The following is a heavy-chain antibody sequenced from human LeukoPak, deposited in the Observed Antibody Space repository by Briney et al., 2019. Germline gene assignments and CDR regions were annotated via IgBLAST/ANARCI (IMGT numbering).Heavy chain of an antibody. CDR2: ISGSGGST. CDR1: GFTFSSYA. Sequence: GGSLRLSCAASGFTFSSYAMSWVRQAPGKGLEWVSAISGSGGSTYYADSVKGRFTISRDNSKNTLYLQMNSLRAEDTAVYYCARFPLFGAAPGTRHWYFDLWGRGTLVRVSS. D-gene: IGHD6-13*01. V-gene: IGHV3-23*01. CDR3: ARFPLFGAAPGTRHWYFDL. J-gene: IGHJ2*01.